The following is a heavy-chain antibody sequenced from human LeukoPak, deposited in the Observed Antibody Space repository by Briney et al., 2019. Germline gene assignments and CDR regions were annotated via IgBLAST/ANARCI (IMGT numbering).Heavy chain of an antibody. D-gene: IGHD4-11*01. CDR2: IYYSGST. CDR1: GGSISSSSYY. CDR3: ARAAGGDYSDAFDI. Sequence: SETLSLTCTVSGGSISSSSYYWGWIRQPPGKGLEWIGSIYYSGSTYYNPSLKSRVTISVDTSKNQFSLKLSSVTAADTAVYYCARAAGGDYSDAFDIWGQGTMVTVSS. V-gene: IGHV4-39*07. J-gene: IGHJ3*02.